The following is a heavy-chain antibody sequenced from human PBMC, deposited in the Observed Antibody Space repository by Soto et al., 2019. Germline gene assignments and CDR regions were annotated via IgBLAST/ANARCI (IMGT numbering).Heavy chain of an antibody. Sequence: PGGSLRLSCAASGFTFSRYAMSWVRQTPVKGLEWVSAISGGGGGTYYADSVKGRFTISRDNSKNTLYLQMNSLRAEDTAIYYCAKDGFCSGDECQYNFDYWGQGSVVTVSS. J-gene: IGHJ4*02. CDR3: AKDGFCSGDECQYNFDY. D-gene: IGHD2-15*01. CDR1: GFTFSRYA. CDR2: ISGGGGGT. V-gene: IGHV3-23*01.